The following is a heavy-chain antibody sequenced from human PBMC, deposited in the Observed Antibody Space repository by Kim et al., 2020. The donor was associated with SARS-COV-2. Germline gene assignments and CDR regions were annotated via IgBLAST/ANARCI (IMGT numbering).Heavy chain of an antibody. V-gene: IGHV4-59*01. J-gene: IGHJ4*02. D-gene: IGHD6-13*01. CDR3: AREAYSSSWYYFDY. Sequence: NPALKSRVTISVETSTNQLSLKLGSVTAADTAVYYCAREAYSSSWYYFDYWGQGTLVTVSS.